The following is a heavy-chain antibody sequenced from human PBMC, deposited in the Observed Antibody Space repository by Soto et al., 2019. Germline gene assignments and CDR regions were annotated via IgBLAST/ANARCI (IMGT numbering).Heavy chain of an antibody. J-gene: IGHJ4*02. CDR2: VIPISGTA. CDR3: ATEGSSGGLLSR. Sequence: SSVKVSSKASGGTSSSYVISWVRQAPGQGLEWMGDVIPISGTAKYAQRFQGRVTMRADESTSTAYMEMNSLRSEDTAVYYCATEGSSGGLLSRWGQRAGVAASS. D-gene: IGHD3-10*01. CDR1: GGTSSSYV. V-gene: IGHV1-69*13.